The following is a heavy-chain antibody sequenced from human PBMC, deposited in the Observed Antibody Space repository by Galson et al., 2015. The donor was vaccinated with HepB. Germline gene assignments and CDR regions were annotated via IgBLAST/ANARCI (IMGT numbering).Heavy chain of an antibody. CDR2: ISPDGGST. CDR1: GFMFNRYA. J-gene: IGHJ4*02. D-gene: IGHD1/OR15-1a*01. V-gene: IGHV3-64D*06. Sequence: SLRLSCAASGFMFNRYAMHWVRQAPGEGLQSVSVISPDGGSTYSADPVKGRFTISRDNSKNTLYLHMNSLRPDDTAVYYCVKHRGTGPNSFFDSWGQGTLVAVSS. CDR3: VKHRGTGPNSFFDS.